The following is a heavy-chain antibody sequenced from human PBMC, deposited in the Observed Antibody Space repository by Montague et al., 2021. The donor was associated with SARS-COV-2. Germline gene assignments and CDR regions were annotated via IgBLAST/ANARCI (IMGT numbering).Heavy chain of an antibody. J-gene: IGHJ6*03. V-gene: IGHV4-34*01. CDR1: GGSFSTYS. CDR2: IHHGGST. Sequence: SETLPLTCAVHGGSFSTYSWNWIRQPPGKGLEWIGEIHHGGSTNYNPSPKSRVTISADTSKNQFSLKLTSVAAADTAVYYCARLGDGVVPSPILGVGPYYSYYYMDVWGKGTTVTVSS. CDR3: ARLGDGVVPSPILGVGPYYSYYYMDV. D-gene: IGHD3-10*01.